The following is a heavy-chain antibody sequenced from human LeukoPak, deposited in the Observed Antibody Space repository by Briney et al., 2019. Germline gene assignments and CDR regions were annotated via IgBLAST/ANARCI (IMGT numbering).Heavy chain of an antibody. CDR1: GFTFSSYS. CDR2: ISSSSTI. Sequence: PGGSLRLSCAASGFTFSSYSVNWVRQAPGKGLEWVSYISSSSTIYYADSVKGRFTISRDNAKNSLYLQMNSLRAEDTAVYYCARTVTTYWYFDLWGRGTLVTVSS. V-gene: IGHV3-48*01. D-gene: IGHD4-17*01. J-gene: IGHJ2*01. CDR3: ARTVTTYWYFDL.